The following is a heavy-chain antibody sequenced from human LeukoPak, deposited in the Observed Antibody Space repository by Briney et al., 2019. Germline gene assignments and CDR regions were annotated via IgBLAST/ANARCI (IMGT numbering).Heavy chain of an antibody. CDR2: ISYDGSNK. V-gene: IGHV3-30*04. Sequence: PGGSLRLSCAASGFTFSSYAMHWVRQAPGKGLEWVAVISYDGSNKYYADSVKGRFTISRDNSKSTLYLQMNSLRAEDTAVYYCARVFGTGLGGLDYWGQGTLVTVSS. J-gene: IGHJ4*02. CDR3: ARVFGTGLGGLDY. CDR1: GFTFSSYA. D-gene: IGHD3-10*02.